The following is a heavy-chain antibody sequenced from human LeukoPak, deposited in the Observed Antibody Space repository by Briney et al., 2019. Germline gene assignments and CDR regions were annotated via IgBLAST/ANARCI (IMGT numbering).Heavy chain of an antibody. CDR1: GGSISSGGYY. CDR3: ARDQGSYYNVPDDAFDI. J-gene: IGHJ3*02. V-gene: IGHV4-31*03. Sequence: PSETLSLTCTVSGGSISSGGYYWSWIRQHPGKGLGWIGYIYYSGSTYYNPSLKSRVTISVDTSKNQFSLKLSSVTAADTAVYYCARDQGSYYNVPDDAFDIWGQGTMVTVSS. D-gene: IGHD3-10*01. CDR2: IYYSGST.